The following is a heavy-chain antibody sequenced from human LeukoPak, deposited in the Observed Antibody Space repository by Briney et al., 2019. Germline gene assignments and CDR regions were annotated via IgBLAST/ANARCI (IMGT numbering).Heavy chain of an antibody. V-gene: IGHV3-9*01. Sequence: GGSLRLSCAGSGFIFNNYAMHWVRQPPGKGLEWVSGISWNSGTIDYADSVRGRFTISRDNSKNTLYLQMNSLRAEDTDVYYCAGVRVTTTLIDYWGQGTLVTVSS. CDR3: AGVRVTTTLIDY. J-gene: IGHJ4*02. D-gene: IGHD4-17*01. CDR2: ISWNSGTI. CDR1: GFIFNNYA.